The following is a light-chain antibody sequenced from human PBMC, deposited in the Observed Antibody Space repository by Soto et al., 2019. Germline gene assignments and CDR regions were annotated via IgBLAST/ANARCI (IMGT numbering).Light chain of an antibody. J-gene: IGKJ1*01. V-gene: IGKV1-5*03. Sequence: DLQRPQSPSTPSASVGDRVTINCRASQSVRSWLAWYQQKPGRAPNLLIYKASRLESGVPSRFSGSGSETEFTLTISGLQPGDSATYYCKQYNSYSPTFGQGTQGDIK. CDR1: QSVRSW. CDR2: KAS. CDR3: KQYNSYSPT.